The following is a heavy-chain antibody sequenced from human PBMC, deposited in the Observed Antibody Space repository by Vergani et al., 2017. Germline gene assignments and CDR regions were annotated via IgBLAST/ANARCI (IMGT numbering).Heavy chain of an antibody. V-gene: IGHV3-21*01. CDR3: ASVLYGSGSYDFAFDI. CDR1: GFTFSSYS. J-gene: IGHJ3*02. CDR2: ISISSSYI. D-gene: IGHD3-10*01. Sequence: EVQLVESGGGLVQPGGSLRLSCAASGFTFSSYSMNWVRQAPGKGLEWVSSISISSSYIYYADSVKGRFTISRDNAKNSLYLQMNSLRAEDTAVYYCASVLYGSGSYDFAFDIWGQGTMVTVSS.